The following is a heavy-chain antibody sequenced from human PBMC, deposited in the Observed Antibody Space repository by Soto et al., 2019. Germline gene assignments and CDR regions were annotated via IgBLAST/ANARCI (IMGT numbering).Heavy chain of an antibody. D-gene: IGHD3-16*02. Sequence: EVQLVESGGCLVQPGGYLRLSCAATEFTFNNYWMHWFRQVPGQGLEWVSRINTDGSTTNYADSVRGRFTISRYNADNTVYLQMNRLRAEGTAVYYCARGIYLKYGLDGWGQGATVTVSS. V-gene: IGHV3-74*01. J-gene: IGHJ6*02. CDR3: ARGIYLKYGLDG. CDR2: INTDGSTT. CDR1: EFTFNNYW.